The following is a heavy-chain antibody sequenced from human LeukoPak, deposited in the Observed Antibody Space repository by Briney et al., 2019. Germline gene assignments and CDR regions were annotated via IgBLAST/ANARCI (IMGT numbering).Heavy chain of an antibody. CDR1: GGTFSSYA. CDR2: IIPIFGTA. Sequence: SVKVSCKASGGTFSSYAISWVRQAPGQGLEWMGRIIPIFGTANYAQKFQGRVTITTDESTSTAYMGLSSLRSEDTAVYYCARDSGEAAAGTLDYWGQGTLVTVSS. J-gene: IGHJ4*02. D-gene: IGHD6-13*01. CDR3: ARDSGEAAAGTLDY. V-gene: IGHV1-69*05.